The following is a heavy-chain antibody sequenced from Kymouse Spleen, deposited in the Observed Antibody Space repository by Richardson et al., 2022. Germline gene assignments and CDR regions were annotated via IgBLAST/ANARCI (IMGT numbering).Heavy chain of an antibody. D-gene: IGHD4-11,IGHD4-11*01. CDR3: TTDRGYSNYYYYYGMDV. CDR2: IKSKTDGGTT. Sequence: EVQLVESGGGLVKPGGSLRLSCAASGFTFSNAWMSWVRQAPGKGLEWVGRIKSKTDGGTTDYAAPVKGRFTISRDDSKNTLYLQMNSLKTEDTAVYYCTTDRGYSNYYYYYGMDVWGQGTTVTVSS. J-gene: IGHJ6*02. V-gene: IGHV3-15*01. CDR1: GFTFSNAW.